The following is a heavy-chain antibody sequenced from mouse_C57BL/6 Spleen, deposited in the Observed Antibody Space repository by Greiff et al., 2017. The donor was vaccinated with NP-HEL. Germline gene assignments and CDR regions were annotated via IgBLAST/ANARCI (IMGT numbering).Heavy chain of an antibody. V-gene: IGHV1-26*01. CDR2: INPNNGGT. CDR1: GYTFTDYY. Sequence: EVQLQQSGPELVKPGASVKISCKASGYTFTDYYMNWVKQSHGKSLEWIGDINPNNGGTSYNQKFKGKATLTVDKSSSTAYMGLRSLTSEDSAVYYCARGLTGTWYFDVWGTGTTVTVSS. J-gene: IGHJ1*03. CDR3: ARGLTGTWYFDV. D-gene: IGHD4-1*01.